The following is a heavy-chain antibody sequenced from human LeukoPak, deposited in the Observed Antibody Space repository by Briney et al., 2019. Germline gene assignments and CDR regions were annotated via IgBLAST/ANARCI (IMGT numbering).Heavy chain of an antibody. V-gene: IGHV4-30-4*08. CDR1: GGSISSGDYY. Sequence: KSSQTLSLTCTVSGGSISSGDYYWSWIRQPPGKGLEWIGYIYYSGSTYYNPSLKSRVTISVDTSKNQFSLRLSSVTAADTAVYYCARDRIAAAGTGVDYWGQGTLVTVSS. D-gene: IGHD6-13*01. J-gene: IGHJ4*02. CDR3: ARDRIAAAGTGVDY. CDR2: IYYSGST.